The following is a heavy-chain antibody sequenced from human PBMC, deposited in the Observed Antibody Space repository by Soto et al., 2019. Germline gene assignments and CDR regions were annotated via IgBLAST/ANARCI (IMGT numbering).Heavy chain of an antibody. Sequence: SLRLSCAASGFTFSSYGMHWVRQAPGKGLEWVAVIWYDGSNKYYADSVKGRFTISRDNSKNTLYLQMNSLRAEDTAVYYCARGTRWYCSGGSCPPYGMDVWGQGTTVTVSS. V-gene: IGHV3-33*01. J-gene: IGHJ6*02. CDR2: IWYDGSNK. CDR3: ARGTRWYCSGGSCPPYGMDV. D-gene: IGHD2-15*01. CDR1: GFTFSSYG.